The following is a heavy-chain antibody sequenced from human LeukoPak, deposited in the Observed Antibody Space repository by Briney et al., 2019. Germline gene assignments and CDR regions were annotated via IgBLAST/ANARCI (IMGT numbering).Heavy chain of an antibody. J-gene: IGHJ4*02. CDR2: ISWNSATI. V-gene: IGHV3-9*01. D-gene: IGHD3-16*02. CDR1: GFTFDDYA. CDR3: TKGRYARTFDC. Sequence: LAGGSLRLSCAASGFTFDDYAMRWVRQAPGKGLEWVSGISWNSATIAYADSVKGRFTISRDNAKNSLYLQMNSLRAEDTALYYCTKGRYARTFDCWGQGTLVTVSS.